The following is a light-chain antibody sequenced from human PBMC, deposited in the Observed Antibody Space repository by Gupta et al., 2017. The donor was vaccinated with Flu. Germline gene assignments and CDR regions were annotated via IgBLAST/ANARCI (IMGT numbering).Light chain of an antibody. CDR1: QSVGSN. Sequence: EIVMTQSPATLSASPGERATLSCRASQSVGSNLAWYQQKPGQAPRLLIYGASTRATAISVRFSGSGSGTEFTLTISSLQSEDFAVYYCQQYNTWPPLTFGAGTKVEIK. J-gene: IGKJ4*01. V-gene: IGKV3-15*01. CDR3: QQYNTWPPLT. CDR2: GAS.